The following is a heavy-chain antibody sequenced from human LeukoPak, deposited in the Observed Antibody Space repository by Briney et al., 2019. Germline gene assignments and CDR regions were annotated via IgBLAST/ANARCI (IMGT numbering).Heavy chain of an antibody. CDR2: ISGNNADS. CDR1: GYTFSSYG. V-gene: IGHV1-18*01. D-gene: IGHD5-24*01. J-gene: IGHJ4*02. Sequence: ASVKVSCKPSGYTFSSYGISWVRQAPGQGLEWMGWISGNNADSKYAQKFQGRVTMVTDTSTGTTYMEVRSLRSDDTAVYYCARDAGYNCDYWGQGTLVTVSS. CDR3: ARDAGYNCDY.